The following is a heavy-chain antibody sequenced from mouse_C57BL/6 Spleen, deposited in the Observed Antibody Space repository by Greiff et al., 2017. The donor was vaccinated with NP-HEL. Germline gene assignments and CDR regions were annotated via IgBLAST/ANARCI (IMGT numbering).Heavy chain of an antibody. CDR2: ISYDGSN. V-gene: IGHV3-6*01. Sequence: EVQLQESGPGLVKPSQSLSLTCSVTGYSITSGYYWNWIRQFPGNKLEWMGYISYDGSNNYNPSLKNRISITRDTSKNQFFLKLNSVTTEDTATYYCARSTMEGYAMDYWGQGTSVTVSS. J-gene: IGHJ4*01. CDR1: GYSITSGYY. CDR3: ARSTMEGYAMDY.